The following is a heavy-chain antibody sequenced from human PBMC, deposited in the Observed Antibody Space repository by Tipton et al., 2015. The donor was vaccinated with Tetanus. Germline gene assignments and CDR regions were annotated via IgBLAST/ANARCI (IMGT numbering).Heavy chain of an antibody. CDR1: GGSISSYY. V-gene: IGHV4-59*01. CDR3: AIDYGGNSFGYAFDI. J-gene: IGHJ3*02. Sequence: TLSLTCTVSGGSISSYYWSWIRQPPGKGLEWIGYIYYSGSTNYNPSLKSRVTISVDTSKNQFSLKLSSVTAADTAVYYCAIDYGGNSFGYAFDIWGQGTLVPVSS. CDR2: IYYSGST. D-gene: IGHD4-23*01.